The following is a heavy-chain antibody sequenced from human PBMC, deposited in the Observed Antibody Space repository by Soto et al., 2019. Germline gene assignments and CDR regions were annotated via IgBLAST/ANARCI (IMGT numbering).Heavy chain of an antibody. CDR2: IIPIFGTA. CDR3: ARWPRPRSIVVVPAAPPDYYGMDV. D-gene: IGHD2-2*01. CDR1: GGTFSSYA. Sequence: GASVKVSCKASGGTFSSYAISWVRQAPGQGLGWMGGIIPIFGTANYAQKFQGRVTITADESTSTAYMELSSLRSEDTAVYYCARWPRPRSIVVVPAAPPDYYGMDVWGQGTTVTVSS. J-gene: IGHJ6*02. V-gene: IGHV1-69*13.